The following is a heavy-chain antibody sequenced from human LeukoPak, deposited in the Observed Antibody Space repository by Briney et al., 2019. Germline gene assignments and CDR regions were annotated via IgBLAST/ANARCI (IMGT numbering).Heavy chain of an antibody. J-gene: IGHJ4*02. Sequence: ASVKVSCKASGYTFTGYYMHWVRQAPGQGLEWMGWINPNSGGTNYAQKFQGRVTMTRDTSISTAYMELSRMSSVDTAVYYCAIDYSSGWSMDYWGQGTLVTVSS. D-gene: IGHD6-19*01. CDR3: AIDYSSGWSMDY. CDR2: INPNSGGT. CDR1: GYTFTGYY. V-gene: IGHV1-2*02.